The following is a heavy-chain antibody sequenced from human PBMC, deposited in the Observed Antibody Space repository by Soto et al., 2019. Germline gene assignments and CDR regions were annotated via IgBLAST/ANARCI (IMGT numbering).Heavy chain of an antibody. CDR2: IKSKTDGGTT. V-gene: IGHV3-15*01. CDR1: GFTFSNAG. J-gene: IGHJ6*02. Sequence: GGSLRLSCAASGFTFSNAGMSWVRQAPGKGLEWVGRIKSKTDGGTTDYAAPVKGRFTISRDDSKNTLYLQMNSLKTEDTAVYYCTTDLGNWLLFCYGIDIWGQGTTVTVSS. CDR3: TTDLGNWLLFCYGIDI. D-gene: IGHD1-1*01.